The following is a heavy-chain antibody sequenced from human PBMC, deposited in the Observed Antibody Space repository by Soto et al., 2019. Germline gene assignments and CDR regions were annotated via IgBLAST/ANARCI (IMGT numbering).Heavy chain of an antibody. J-gene: IGHJ6*02. CDR1: GGPISSGGYY. CDR3: ARDRVYTAMVTTIGYYYGMDV. V-gene: IGHV4-31*03. Sequence: PSETPSLTCTVSGGPISSGGYYWSWIRQHPGKGLEWIGYIYYSGSTYYNPSLKSRVTISVDTSKNQFSLKLSSVTAADTAVYYCARDRVYTAMVTTIGYYYGMDVWGQGTTVTVSS. D-gene: IGHD5-18*01. CDR2: IYYSGST.